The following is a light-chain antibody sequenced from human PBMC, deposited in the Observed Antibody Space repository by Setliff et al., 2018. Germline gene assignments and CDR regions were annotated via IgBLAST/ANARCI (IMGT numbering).Light chain of an antibody. J-gene: IGLJ1*01. CDR2: DVT. CDR3: SSYAGSNNFV. Sequence: QSALTQPPSASGSPGQSVTISCAGTSIDVSGYNYVSWYQQHPGKAPQLIIYDVTKRPSGVPDRFSGSKSGNTASLTVSGLQADDEADYYCSSYAGSNNFVFGTGTQLTVL. V-gene: IGLV2-8*01. CDR1: SIDVSGYNY.